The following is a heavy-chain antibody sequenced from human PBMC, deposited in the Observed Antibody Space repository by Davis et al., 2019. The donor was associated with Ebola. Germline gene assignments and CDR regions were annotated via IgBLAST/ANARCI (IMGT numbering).Heavy chain of an antibody. CDR2: INPHNGNT. CDR1: GYTFTSYG. J-gene: IGHJ4*02. D-gene: IGHD1-1*01. Sequence: GESLKISCKASGYTFTSYGITWVRQAPGQGLEWMGWINPHNGNTNYAQNVQGRVTMTTDTSTSTAYMEVGSLRSADTAVYYCARVQFPTTSDHWGQGTLVTVSS. CDR3: ARVQFPTTSDH. V-gene: IGHV1-18*04.